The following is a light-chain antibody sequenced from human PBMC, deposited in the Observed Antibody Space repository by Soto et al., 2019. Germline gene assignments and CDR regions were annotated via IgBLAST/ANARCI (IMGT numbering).Light chain of an antibody. J-gene: IGKJ1*01. CDR1: QSISSW. V-gene: IGKV1-39*01. CDR3: QQHYNTPRT. CDR2: TAS. Sequence: DIQMTQSPCTLSASVGDGVTITCLASQSISSWLAWYQQKPGKAPTLLIYTASNLQSGVPSRFSGSGSGTHFTLTISSLQPEDFATYYCQQHYNTPRTFGQGTKVDIK.